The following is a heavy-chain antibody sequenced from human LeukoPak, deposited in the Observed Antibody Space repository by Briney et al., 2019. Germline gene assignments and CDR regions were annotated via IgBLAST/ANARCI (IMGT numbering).Heavy chain of an antibody. CDR3: AREGVAVADPNWFDP. Sequence: GGSLRLSCAASGFTVSSNYMNWVRQAPGKGLEWVSVIYSGGSTYYADSVKGRFTISRDNSKNTLYLQMNSLRAEDTAVYYCAREGVAVADPNWFDPWGQGTLVTVSS. J-gene: IGHJ5*02. V-gene: IGHV3-66*02. CDR2: IYSGGST. D-gene: IGHD6-19*01. CDR1: GFTVSSNY.